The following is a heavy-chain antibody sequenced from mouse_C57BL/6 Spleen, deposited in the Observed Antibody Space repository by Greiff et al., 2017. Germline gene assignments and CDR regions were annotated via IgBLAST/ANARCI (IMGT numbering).Heavy chain of an antibody. V-gene: IGHV7-3*01. CDR3: ARSVEGNAMDD. CDR1: GFTFTDYY. D-gene: IGHD1-1*01. Sequence: EVQLVESGGGLVQPGGSLSLSCAASGFTFTDYYMSWVRQPPGKALEWLGFIRNKANGYTTEYSASVKGRFTISRDNSQSILSLQMNALRAEDSATYYCARSVEGNAMDDWGQGTSVTVSA. J-gene: IGHJ4*01. CDR2: IRNKANGYTT.